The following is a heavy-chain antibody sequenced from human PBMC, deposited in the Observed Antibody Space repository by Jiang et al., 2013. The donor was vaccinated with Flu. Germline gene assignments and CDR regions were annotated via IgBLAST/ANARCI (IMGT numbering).Heavy chain of an antibody. CDR2: ISDNGGGKT. Sequence: QLLESGGGLVQPGGSLRLSCAASGFTFSNYAMSWVRQAPGKGLEWVSGISDNGGGKTFYADSVRGRFTVSRDNSKSTLYLQLNSLRAEDAAVYYCAKRDYYDSRGYYYPYYFDSWGPGTLVTVSS. D-gene: IGHD3-22*01. CDR1: GFTFSNYA. CDR3: AKRDYYDSRGYYYPYYFDS. V-gene: IGHV3-23*01. J-gene: IGHJ4*02.